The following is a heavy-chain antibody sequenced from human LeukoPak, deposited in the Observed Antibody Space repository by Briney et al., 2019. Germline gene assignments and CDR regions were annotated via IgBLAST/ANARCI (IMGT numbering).Heavy chain of an antibody. CDR2: IKKDGGEI. D-gene: IGHD6-13*01. V-gene: IGHV3-7*01. CDR3: ARDRRAASAPDY. J-gene: IGHJ4*02. CDR1: GFNFSSHW. Sequence: GGSLRLSCAASGFNFSSHWMSWVRQAPGKGLEWVGNIKKDGGEIFYAKSVKGRFTISRDNAKNAVYLQMSSLRGEDTALYYCARDRRAASAPDYWGQRTLVTVSS.